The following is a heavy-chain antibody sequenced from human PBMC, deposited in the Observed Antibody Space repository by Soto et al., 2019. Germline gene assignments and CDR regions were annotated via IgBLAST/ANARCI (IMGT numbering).Heavy chain of an antibody. D-gene: IGHD1-7*01. J-gene: IGHJ6*02. CDR2: IYYSGST. Sequence: SETLSLTCTVSGGSISSYYWSWIRQPPGKGLEWIGYIYYSGSTNYNPSLKSRVTISVDTSKNQFSLKLSSVTATDTAVYYCAREGLTGTIGLYYYYGMDVWGQGTTVTVSS. CDR3: AREGLTGTIGLYYYYGMDV. V-gene: IGHV4-59*01. CDR1: GGSISSYY.